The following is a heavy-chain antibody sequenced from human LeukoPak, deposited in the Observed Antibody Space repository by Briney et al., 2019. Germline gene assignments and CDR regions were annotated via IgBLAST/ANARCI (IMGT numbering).Heavy chain of an antibody. Sequence: GASVKVSCKASGGTFSSYAISWVRQAPGQGLEWMGGIITIFGTANYAQKFQGRVTITTDESTSTAYMELSSLRSEDTAVYYCARDSGSTQRKYYFDYWGQGTLVTVSS. CDR2: IITIFGTA. V-gene: IGHV1-69*05. J-gene: IGHJ4*02. CDR3: ARDSGSTQRKYYFDY. D-gene: IGHD1-1*01. CDR1: GGTFSSYA.